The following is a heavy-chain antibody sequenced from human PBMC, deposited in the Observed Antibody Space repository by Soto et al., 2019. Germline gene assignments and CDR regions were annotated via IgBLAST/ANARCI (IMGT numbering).Heavy chain of an antibody. V-gene: IGHV3-21*01. CDR1: GFTFRSFT. D-gene: IGHD3-10*01. J-gene: IGHJ5*02. CDR3: SRDASRDSTARGWFDP. Sequence: GGTLRLSCAASGFTFRSFTMNWVRQAPGKGLEWVSTISSNSAYIYYTDALRGRFTISRENAKNSLHQQMNSLRAEETAVYYCSRDASRDSTARGWFDPWGPGTLVTVSS. CDR2: ISSNSAYI.